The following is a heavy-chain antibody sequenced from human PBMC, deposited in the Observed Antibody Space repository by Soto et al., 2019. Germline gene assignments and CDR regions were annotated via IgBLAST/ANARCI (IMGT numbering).Heavy chain of an antibody. J-gene: IGHJ6*02. D-gene: IGHD2-21*02. V-gene: IGHV1-46*01. CDR3: ARDRVYCGGDCYSLYGMDV. CDR2: INPSGGST. Sequence: GASVKVSCKASGYTFTSYYMHWVRRAPGQGLEWMGIINPSGGSTSYAQKFQGRVTMTRDTSTSTVYMELSSLRSEDTAVYYCARDRVYCGGDCYSLYGMDVWGQGTTVTVSS. CDR1: GYTFTSYY.